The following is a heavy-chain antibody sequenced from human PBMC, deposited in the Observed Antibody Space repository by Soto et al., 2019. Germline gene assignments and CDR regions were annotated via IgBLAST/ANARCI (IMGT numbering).Heavy chain of an antibody. V-gene: IGHV4-34*02. CDR1: GGSFSGYY. CDR2: INHAGST. CDR3: ARQSGPAYRYGMDI. J-gene: IGHJ6*02. D-gene: IGHD1-1*01. Sequence: QMQLQQWGAGLLKASETLSLTCSVSGGSFSGYYLAWIHQPPGKGLEWIGEINHAGSTKYHPSLKSRVVLSVYLSNTHFSLRLSSVTAADTAVYFCARQSGPAYRYGMDIWGQGTTVTVSS.